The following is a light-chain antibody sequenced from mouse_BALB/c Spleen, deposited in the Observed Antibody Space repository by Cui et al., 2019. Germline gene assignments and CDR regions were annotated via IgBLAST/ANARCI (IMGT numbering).Light chain of an antibody. CDR1: QDVGTT. J-gene: IGKJ5*01. V-gene: IGKV6-23*01. Sequence: DIVMTQSHKFMSTSVGDRVSSTCKASQDVGTTVAWYQQKPGQSPKLLIYWASTRHTGVPDRFTGSGSGTDFTLTISNVQSEDLADYFCQQYNNYPPSLTFGSGTKLELK. CDR3: QQYNNYPPSLT. CDR2: WAS.